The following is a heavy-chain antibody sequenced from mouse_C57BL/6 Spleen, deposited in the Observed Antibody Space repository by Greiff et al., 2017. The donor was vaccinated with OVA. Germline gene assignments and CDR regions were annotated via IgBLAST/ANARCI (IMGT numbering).Heavy chain of an antibody. D-gene: IGHD3-3*01. CDR2: ISDGGSYT. Sequence: EVKLVESGGGLVKPGGSLKLSCAASGFTFSSYAMSWVRQTPEKRLEWVATISDGGSYTSYPANVKGRFPISRDNAKHNLYLRMSHLKAEDTAMCYCAREGQSFAYWGQGTLVTVSA. J-gene: IGHJ3*01. CDR3: AREGQSFAY. V-gene: IGHV5-4*01. CDR1: GFTFSSYA.